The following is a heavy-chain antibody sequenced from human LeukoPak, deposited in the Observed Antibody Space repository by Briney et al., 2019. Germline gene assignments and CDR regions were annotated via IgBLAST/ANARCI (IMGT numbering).Heavy chain of an antibody. CDR2: INTNTENP. Sequence: GASVKVSCKASGYTFTSYAMNWVRQAPGQGLEWMGWINTNTENPTYAQGFTGRFVFSLDTSVSTAYLQISSLKAEDTAVYYCARGPFPLWGRPGVPTYWGQGTLVTVSS. D-gene: IGHD3-16*01. J-gene: IGHJ4*02. CDR3: ARGPFPLWGRPGVPTY. CDR1: GYTFTSYA. V-gene: IGHV7-4-1*02.